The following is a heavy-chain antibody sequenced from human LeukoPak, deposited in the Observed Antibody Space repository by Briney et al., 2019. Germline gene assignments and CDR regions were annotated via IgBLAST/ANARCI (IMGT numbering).Heavy chain of an antibody. D-gene: IGHD4-23*01. CDR1: GYTFTSYA. CDR3: ARGYGGNSGDAFDI. J-gene: IGHJ3*02. V-gene: IGHV1-3*01. CDR2: INAGNGNT. Sequence: ASVKVSCKASGYTFTSYAMHWVRQAPGQRLEWMGWINAGNGNTKYSQKFQGRVTITRDTSASTAYVELSSLRSEDTAVYYCARGYGGNSGDAFDIWGQGTMVTVSS.